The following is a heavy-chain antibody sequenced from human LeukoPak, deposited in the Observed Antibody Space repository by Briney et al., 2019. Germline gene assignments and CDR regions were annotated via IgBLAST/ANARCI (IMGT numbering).Heavy chain of an antibody. CDR3: ARGRLPIDY. D-gene: IGHD6-25*01. CDR2: IYNSGST. Sequence: SETLSLTCTVSDGSIRSHYWSWIRQPPGKGLEWIGNIYNSGSTNYNPSLKSRVTISVDTSKNQFSLKLTSVTAADTAVYYCARGRLPIDYWGQGTLVTVSS. CDR1: DGSIRSHY. J-gene: IGHJ4*02. V-gene: IGHV4-59*08.